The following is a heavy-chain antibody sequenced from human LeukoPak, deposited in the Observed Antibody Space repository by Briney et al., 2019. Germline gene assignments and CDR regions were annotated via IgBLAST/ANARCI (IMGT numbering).Heavy chain of an antibody. CDR2: INHSGST. Sequence: TSETLSLTCAVYGGSFSGYYWSWIRQPPGKGLGWIGEINHSGSTNYNPSLKSRVTISVDTSKNQFSLKLSSVTAADTAVYYCARGLWDMVRRVIITMDYWGQGTLVTVSS. J-gene: IGHJ4*02. D-gene: IGHD3-10*01. CDR3: ARGLWDMVRRVIITMDY. CDR1: GGSFSGYY. V-gene: IGHV4-34*01.